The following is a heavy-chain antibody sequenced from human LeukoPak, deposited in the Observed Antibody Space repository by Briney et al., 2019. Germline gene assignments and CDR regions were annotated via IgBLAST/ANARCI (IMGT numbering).Heavy chain of an antibody. CDR1: GFTFSSYG. D-gene: IGHD1-14*01. CDR2: IYSGGST. Sequence: PGGSLRLSCAASGFTFSSYGMHWVRQAPGKGLEWVSVIYSGGSTYYADSVKGRFTISRDNSKNTLYLQMNSLTTEDTAVYYCAKDKSGEGYFDYWGQGTLVTVSS. J-gene: IGHJ4*02. V-gene: IGHV3-NL1*01. CDR3: AKDKSGEGYFDY.